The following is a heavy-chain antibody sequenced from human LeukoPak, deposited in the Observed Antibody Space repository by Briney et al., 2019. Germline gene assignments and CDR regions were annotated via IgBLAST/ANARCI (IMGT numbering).Heavy chain of an antibody. CDR3: AKDCNGGNCYIDY. CDR2: MSGRGVST. J-gene: IGHJ4*02. CDR1: GFTFTNYA. V-gene: IGHV3-23*01. D-gene: IGHD2-15*01. Sequence: GGSLRLSCAASGFTFTNYAMSWVRQAPGKGLEWVSGMSGRGVSTYYADSVKGRFTISSDNSKNTLYLQMNSLRAEDTAIYYCAKDCNGGNCYIDYWGQGTLVSVSS.